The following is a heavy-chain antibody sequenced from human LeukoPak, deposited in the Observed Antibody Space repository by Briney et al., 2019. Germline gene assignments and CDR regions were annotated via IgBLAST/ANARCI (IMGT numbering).Heavy chain of an antibody. V-gene: IGHV3-23*01. J-gene: IGHJ4*02. D-gene: IGHD6-19*01. Sequence: PGGSLRLSCTTSGFTFSSYAMSWVRQAPGKGLQWVSGINAGDRSTYYAESVKGRFTISRDNSKNTLYLQMNSLRAEDTAVYYCAKDFVAVAGGKVDCWGQGTLVTVSS. CDR2: INAGDRST. CDR3: AKDFVAVAGGKVDC. CDR1: GFTFSSYA.